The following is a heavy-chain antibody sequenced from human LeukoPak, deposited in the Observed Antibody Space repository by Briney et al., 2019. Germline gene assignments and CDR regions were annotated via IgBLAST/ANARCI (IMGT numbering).Heavy chain of an antibody. J-gene: IGHJ4*02. CDR1: GFTFSNFA. Sequence: GGSLRLSCAASGFTFSNFAMAWVRQAPGKGLEWVSGISDTGTRTYYADSVEGRFSISRDNSKTTLYLQLNSLTADDTAVYYCAKLRNGFPTYSGQGTLVTVS. CDR2: ISDTGTRT. CDR3: AKLRNGFPTY. D-gene: IGHD2-15*01. V-gene: IGHV3-23*01.